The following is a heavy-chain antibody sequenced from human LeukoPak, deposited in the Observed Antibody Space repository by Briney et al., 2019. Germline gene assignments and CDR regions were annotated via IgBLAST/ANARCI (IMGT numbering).Heavy chain of an antibody. J-gene: IGHJ5*02. Sequence: SETLSLTCTVSGGSIRSYYWSWIRQPAGKGLEWIGRIYTSGSTNYNPSLKSRVTMSVDTSKNQFSLKLSSVTAADTAVYYCAREGYYDILTGYVGWFDPWGQGTLVTVSS. V-gene: IGHV4-4*07. CDR2: IYTSGST. CDR3: AREGYYDILTGYVGWFDP. CDR1: GGSIRSYY. D-gene: IGHD3-9*01.